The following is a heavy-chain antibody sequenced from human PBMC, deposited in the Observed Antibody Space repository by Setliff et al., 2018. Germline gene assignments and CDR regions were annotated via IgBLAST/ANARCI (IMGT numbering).Heavy chain of an antibody. CDR3: ARDPRDGSSSPMADN. D-gene: IGHD3-10*01. Sequence: GGSLRLSCAASGFTFSTYWMHWVRQVPGKGLVWVSRIGTDGSGTEYADSVKGRFTVSRDNAKNTLYLQMNRLRAEDTGVYFCARDPRDGSSSPMADNWGQGTLVTVSS. V-gene: IGHV3-74*03. CDR1: GFTFSTYW. CDR2: IGTDGSGT. J-gene: IGHJ4*02.